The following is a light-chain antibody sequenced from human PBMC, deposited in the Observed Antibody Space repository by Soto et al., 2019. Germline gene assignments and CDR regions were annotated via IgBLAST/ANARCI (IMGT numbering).Light chain of an antibody. CDR1: QSVSSN. J-gene: IGKJ4*01. CDR3: QQANSFPLT. Sequence: ETVLTQPPATLSVSPGERATLSCRASQSVSSNLAWYQQKPGQAPRLLIYGASTRATGIPARFSGSGSGTDFTLTISNLQPEDFATYYCQQANSFPLTFGGGTKVDIK. V-gene: IGKV3-15*01. CDR2: GAS.